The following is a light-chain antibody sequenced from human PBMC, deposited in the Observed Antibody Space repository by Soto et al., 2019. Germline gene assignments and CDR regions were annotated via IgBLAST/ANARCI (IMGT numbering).Light chain of an antibody. Sequence: QSVLTQPPSVSGTPGQSVTISCSGSSSNIGSNTVNWYQQVPGTAPKLLIFSTNQRPSGVPDRFSGSKSGTSASLAISGLQSEDEADYYCAAWDDSLNDQGVFGGGTKVTVL. V-gene: IGLV1-44*01. J-gene: IGLJ2*01. CDR2: STN. CDR1: SSNIGSNT. CDR3: AAWDDSLNDQGV.